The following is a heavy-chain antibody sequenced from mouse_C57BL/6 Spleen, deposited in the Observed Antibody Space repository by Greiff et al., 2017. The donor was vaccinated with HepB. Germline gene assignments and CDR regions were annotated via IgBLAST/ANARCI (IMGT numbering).Heavy chain of an antibody. Sequence: QVHVKQSGAELVRPGTSVKVSCKASGYAFTNYLIEWVKQRPGQGLEWIGVINPGSGGTNYNEKFKGKATLTADKSSSTAYMQLSSLTSGDTAVYSCAKSRLTGTRCYAMDYWGQGTSVTVSS. CDR1: GYAFTNYL. D-gene: IGHD4-1*01. V-gene: IGHV1-54*01. CDR2: INPGSGGT. CDR3: AKSRLTGTRCYAMDY. J-gene: IGHJ4*01.